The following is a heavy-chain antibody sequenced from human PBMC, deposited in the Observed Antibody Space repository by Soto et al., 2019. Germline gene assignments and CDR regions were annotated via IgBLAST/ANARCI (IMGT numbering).Heavy chain of an antibody. J-gene: IGHJ3*02. CDR1: GGSISSGGYY. V-gene: IGHV4-31*03. D-gene: IGHD3-22*01. Sequence: LSLTCTVSGGSISSGGYYWSWIRQHPGKGLEWIGYIYYSGSTYYNPSLKSRVTISVDTSKNQFSLKLSSVTAADTAVYYCARESSGDSRARGAFDTWGQGTMVTV. CDR2: IYYSGST. CDR3: ARESSGDSRARGAFDT.